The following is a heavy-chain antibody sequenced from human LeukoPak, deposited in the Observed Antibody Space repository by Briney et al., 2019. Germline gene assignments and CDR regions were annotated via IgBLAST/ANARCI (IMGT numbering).Heavy chain of an antibody. CDR3: AKFPGTTSPPDY. CDR1: GFTFSNYV. CDR2: ISGSGGST. V-gene: IGHV3-23*01. Sequence: GGSLRLSCSASGFTFSNYVMHWVRQAPGKGLEWVSAISGSGGSTYYADSVKGRFTISRDNSKNTLYLQMNSLRAEDTAVYYCAKFPGTTSPPDYWGQGTLVTVSS. D-gene: IGHD1-1*01. J-gene: IGHJ4*02.